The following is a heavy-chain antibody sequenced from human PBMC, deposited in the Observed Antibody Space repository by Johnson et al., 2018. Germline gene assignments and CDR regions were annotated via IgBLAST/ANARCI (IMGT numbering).Heavy chain of an antibody. J-gene: IGHJ6*02. CDR2: ISSDGNNK. Sequence: QVQLVESGGGLVQHGGSLRLSCAASGFTFSSYWMHWVRQAPGKGLEWVALISSDGNNKYSSVKGRFTISRDNSKNTLYLQINSLRAEDTAVYYCARARSWGIQLYYYYYGMDVWGQGTTVTVSS. V-gene: IGHV3-30*03. D-gene: IGHD5-18*01. CDR1: GFTFSSYW. CDR3: ARARSWGIQLYYYYYGMDV.